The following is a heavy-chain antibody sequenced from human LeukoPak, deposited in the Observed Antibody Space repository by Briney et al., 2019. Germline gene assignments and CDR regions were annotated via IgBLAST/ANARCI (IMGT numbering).Heavy chain of an antibody. CDR2: ISDSGIT. J-gene: IGHJ1*01. CDR3: AGRGHRYSRD. D-gene: IGHD2-15*01. CDR1: GDSVSSCY. V-gene: IGHV4-4*09. Sequence: SGTLSLTCTVSGDSVSSCYWTWIRQLPGKGLEWIGYISDSGITDYNPSLKSRLTISVDTSNNKFSLNLHSVTAADTAVYYCAGRGHRYSRDWGQGILVTVSS.